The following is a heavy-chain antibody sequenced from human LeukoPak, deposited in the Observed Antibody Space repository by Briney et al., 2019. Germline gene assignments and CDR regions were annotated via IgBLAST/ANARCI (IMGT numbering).Heavy chain of an antibody. D-gene: IGHD6-19*01. V-gene: IGHV3-30*18. CDR1: GFTFSSYS. CDR3: AKVFLPYASGGVFDY. CDR2: VSYGGSDK. J-gene: IGHJ4*02. Sequence: GGSLRLSCAASGFTFSSYSMNWVRQAPGKGLEWVAVVSYGGSDKYYADSVEGRFTISRDNSKNTLSLQMDNLRPEDTAVYYCAKVFLPYASGGVFDYWGQGTLVTVSS.